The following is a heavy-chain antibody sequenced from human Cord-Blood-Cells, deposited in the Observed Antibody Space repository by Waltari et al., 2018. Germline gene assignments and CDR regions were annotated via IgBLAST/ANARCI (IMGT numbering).Heavy chain of an antibody. CDR3: ARKGVTRASRFDP. D-gene: IGHD4-17*01. Sequence: QVQLQESGPGLVKPSGTLSLTCAVSGGSISSRNWWSWVRHPPGKGLEWIGDIAHSGSTNYNPSLKNRVTISVDKSKNQFSLKLSSVTAADTAVYYCARKGVTRASRFDPWGQGTLVTVSS. J-gene: IGHJ5*02. V-gene: IGHV4-4*02. CDR1: GGSISSRNW. CDR2: IAHSGST.